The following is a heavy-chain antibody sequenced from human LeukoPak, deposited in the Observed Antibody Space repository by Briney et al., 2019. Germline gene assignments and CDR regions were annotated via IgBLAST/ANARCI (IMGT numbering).Heavy chain of an antibody. J-gene: IGHJ4*02. CDR1: GFTFSSYG. D-gene: IGHD3-3*01. CDR2: IRYDGSNK. V-gene: IGHV3-30*02. Sequence: GGSLRLSCAASGFTFSSYGMHWVRQAPGKGLEWVAFIRYDGSNKYYADSVKGRFTISRDNSKNTLYLQMNSLRAEDTAVYYCAKDYHCDFWSGYYLGNYYFDYWGQGTLVTVSS. CDR3: AKDYHCDFWSGYYLGNYYFDY.